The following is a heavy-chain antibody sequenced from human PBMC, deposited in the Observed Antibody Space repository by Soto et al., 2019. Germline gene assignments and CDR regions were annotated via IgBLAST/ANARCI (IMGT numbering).Heavy chain of an antibody. CDR2: IYPGDSDT. CDR1: GYSFTSYW. D-gene: IGHD3-3*01. Sequence: PGESLRISCKGSGYSFTSYWIGWVRQMPGKGLEWMGIIYPGDSDTRYSPSFQGQVTISADKSIRTAYLQWSSLKASDTAMYYCARLVNIGGYSTYYFYYMAVWRKGTTVTVSS. J-gene: IGHJ6*03. V-gene: IGHV5-51*01. CDR3: ARLVNIGGYSTYYFYYMAV.